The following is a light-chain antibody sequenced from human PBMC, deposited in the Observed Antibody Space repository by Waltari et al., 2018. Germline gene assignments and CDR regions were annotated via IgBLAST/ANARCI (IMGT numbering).Light chain of an antibody. J-gene: IGKJ2*01. CDR1: QSRLHITGYNY. CDR2: LGS. CDR3: MQAIQTPYT. V-gene: IGKV2-28*01. Sequence: IVMTPSPLSLPVTPGEPPSISCRSSQSRLHITGYNYLAWYLQKPGQSPQLLIYLGSNRAAGVPDRFRGSGSGTEVTLKISRVEAEDGGVYDCMQAIQTPYTFGQGTKLEIK.